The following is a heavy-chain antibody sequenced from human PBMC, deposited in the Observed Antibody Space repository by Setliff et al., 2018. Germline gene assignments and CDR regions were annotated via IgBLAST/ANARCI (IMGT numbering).Heavy chain of an antibody. J-gene: IGHJ3*02. CDR1: GYSINSDCF. CDR3: ARGRMRGSCSGPSCTYDPFDI. V-gene: IGHV4-38-2*01. D-gene: IGHD2-2*01. CDR2: ISHSGST. Sequence: LSLTCAVSGYSINSDCFWGWIRQPPGKGLEWIGTISHSGSTSYNSSLKSRVTMSVDTSKNQFSLILRSVTAADTAVYYCARGRMRGSCSGPSCTYDPFDIWGQGTPVTVSS.